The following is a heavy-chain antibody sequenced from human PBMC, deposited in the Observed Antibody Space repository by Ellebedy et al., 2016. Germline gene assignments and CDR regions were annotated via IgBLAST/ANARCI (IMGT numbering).Heavy chain of an antibody. Sequence: GESLKISCVASGFTFSSYAMSWVRQAPGKGLEWVANIKQHGSEKDYVDSVKGRFTISRDDAKNSLYLQMNSLRDEDTAVYYCARDPGSGWYFDYWGQGTLVTVSS. CDR3: ARDPGSGWYFDY. D-gene: IGHD6-19*01. V-gene: IGHV3-7*01. CDR2: IKQHGSEK. CDR1: GFTFSSYA. J-gene: IGHJ4*02.